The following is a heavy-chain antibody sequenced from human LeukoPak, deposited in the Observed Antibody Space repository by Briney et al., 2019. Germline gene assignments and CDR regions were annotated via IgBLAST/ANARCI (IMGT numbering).Heavy chain of an antibody. J-gene: IGHJ6*03. D-gene: IGHD6-13*01. CDR1: GFNFSSYS. CDR3: ARDESSSWYYMDV. CDR2: ISSSSSYI. Sequence: PGGSLRLSCGASGFNFSSYSMNWVRQAPGKGLEWASSISSSSSYIYYADSVKGRFTISRDNAKNSLYLQMNSLRAEDTAVYYCARDESSSWYYMDVWGKGTTVTISS. V-gene: IGHV3-21*01.